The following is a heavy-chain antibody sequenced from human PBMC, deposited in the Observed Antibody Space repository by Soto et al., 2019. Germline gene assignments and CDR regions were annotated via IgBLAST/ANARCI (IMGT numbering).Heavy chain of an antibody. CDR3: VSGWMAAFDT. J-gene: IGHJ5*02. CDR1: GDSIKTHY. CDR2: IYYSGST. Sequence: SETLSLTCNVTGDSIKTHYWSWIRQPPGKGLEWIGYIYYSGSTLYNPSLKRRVTISVDTAKNQFSLRLNSLTAADTAVYYCVSGWMAAFDTWGQGTLVTVSS. D-gene: IGHD2-2*03. V-gene: IGHV4-59*11.